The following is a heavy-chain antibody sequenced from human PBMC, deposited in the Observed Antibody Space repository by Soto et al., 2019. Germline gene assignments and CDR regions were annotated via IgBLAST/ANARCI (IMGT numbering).Heavy chain of an antibody. CDR1: GFTFSTCA. CDR2: VSAGGSST. Sequence: EVQLLESGGGLVQPGGSLRLSCAASGFTFSTCAMSWVRQAPGKGLEWVSGVSAGGSSTYFADSVKGRFTISRDNSKNRLYLQMNGLRAGDAAVYYCAKVGDSTNYVGVAGVFDYWGQGTLGTVFS. CDR3: AKVGDSTNYVGVAGVFDY. D-gene: IGHD6-19*01. J-gene: IGHJ4*02. V-gene: IGHV3-23*01.